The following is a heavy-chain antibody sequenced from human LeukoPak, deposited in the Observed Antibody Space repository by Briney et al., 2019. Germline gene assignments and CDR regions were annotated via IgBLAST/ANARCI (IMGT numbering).Heavy chain of an antibody. CDR2: IIPILGIA. CDR1: GGTFSSYA. D-gene: IGHD3-10*01. V-gene: IGHV1-69*04. J-gene: IGHJ6*02. Sequence: SVKVSCKASGGTFSSYAISWVRQAPGQGLEWMGRIIPILGIANYAQKFQGRVTITADKSTSTAYMELSSLRSEDTAVHYCARVSGSPMVRGVIKYYYGMDVWGQGTTVTVSS. CDR3: ARVSGSPMVRGVIKYYYGMDV.